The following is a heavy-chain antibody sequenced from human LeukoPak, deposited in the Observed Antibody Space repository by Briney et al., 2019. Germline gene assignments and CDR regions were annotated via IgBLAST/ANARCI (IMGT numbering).Heavy chain of an antibody. CDR2: IKQDGSEK. Sequence: RGSLRLSCAASGFTFSRYWMTWVRQAPGKGLEWVANIKQDGSEKYYVDSVKGRFTISRDNAKNTLYLQMNSLRAEDTAVYYCAKDYPVYSSSWSTLDYWGQGTLVTVSS. J-gene: IGHJ4*02. D-gene: IGHD6-13*01. CDR3: AKDYPVYSSSWSTLDY. CDR1: GFTFSRYW. V-gene: IGHV3-7*03.